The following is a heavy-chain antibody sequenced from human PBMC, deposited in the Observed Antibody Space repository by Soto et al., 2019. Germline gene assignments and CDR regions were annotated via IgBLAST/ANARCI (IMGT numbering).Heavy chain of an antibody. D-gene: IGHD2-2*01. CDR3: ARAPRYCSSSSCYYYFDY. V-gene: IGHV3-48*01. CDR1: GFTFSTYS. Sequence: GGSLRLSCAASGFTFSTYSMNWVRQAPGKGLEWVSFISSSSSTIYYADSVKGRFTISRDNAKNSFYLQMNSLRAEDTAVYYCARAPRYCSSSSCYYYFDYWGLGTLVTVSS. J-gene: IGHJ4*02. CDR2: ISSSSSTI.